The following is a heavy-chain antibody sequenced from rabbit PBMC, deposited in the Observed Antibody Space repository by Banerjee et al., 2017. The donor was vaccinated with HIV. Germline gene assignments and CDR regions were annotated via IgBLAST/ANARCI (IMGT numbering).Heavy chain of an antibody. CDR1: GFSFSSGYD. J-gene: IGHJ4*01. CDR3: ARGTLLYYSDDWGASYFGL. D-gene: IGHD4-1*01. CDR2: IYAGSSGST. V-gene: IGHV1S40*01. Sequence: QSLEESGGDLVKPGASLTLTCTASGFSFSSGYDMCWVRQAPGKGLEWIACIYAGSSGSTYYASWAKGRFTISKTSSTTVTLQMTSLTAADTATYFCARGTLLYYSDDWGASYFGLWGPGTLVTVS.